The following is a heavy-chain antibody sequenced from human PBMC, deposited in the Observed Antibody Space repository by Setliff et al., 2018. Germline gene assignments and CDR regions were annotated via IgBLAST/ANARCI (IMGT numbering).Heavy chain of an antibody. CDR1: GGSISSDY. D-gene: IGHD6-6*01. CDR3: ARGGSTIASRPDLVYFDS. J-gene: IGHJ4*02. Sequence: SETLSLTCTVSGGSISSDYWGWIRQPPGKGLEWIGTIYYSATTYCNPSLKSRVTISVDTSKNQFSLRLSSVTAADTAIYYCARGGSTIASRPDLVYFDSWGRGALVTVSS. V-gene: IGHV4-39*01. CDR2: IYYSATT.